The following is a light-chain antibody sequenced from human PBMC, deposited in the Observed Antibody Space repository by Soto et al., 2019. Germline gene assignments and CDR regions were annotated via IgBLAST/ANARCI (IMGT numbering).Light chain of an antibody. CDR1: SSDVGGYNY. Sequence: QSVLTQPRSVSGPPGQSVTISCTGTSSDVGGYNYVSWYQQHPGKAPKLMIYDVSQRPSGVPDRFSGSKSGNTASLTISGLQSEDEADYYCCSYAGSYTYVFGTGTKVTVL. CDR2: DVS. V-gene: IGLV2-11*01. CDR3: CSYAGSYTYV. J-gene: IGLJ1*01.